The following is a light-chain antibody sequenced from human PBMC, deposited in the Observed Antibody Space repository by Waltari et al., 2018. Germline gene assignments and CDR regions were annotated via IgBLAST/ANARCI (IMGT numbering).Light chain of an antibody. CDR2: SAS. J-gene: IGKJ2*01. CDR3: QQYYERPHT. V-gene: IGKV1-NL1*01. Sequence: DIQMTQSPSSLSASVGDRVTITFRTRQGIGYSVAWYQQKPGKAPRRLFHSASTLHSGVPLRFSGGGSGTQYTLTSSSLQPEDCATYYCQQYYERPHTFGQGTRVEI. CDR1: QGIGYS.